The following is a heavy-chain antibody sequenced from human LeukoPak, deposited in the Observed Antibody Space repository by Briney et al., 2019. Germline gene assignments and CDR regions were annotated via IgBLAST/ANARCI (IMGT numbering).Heavy chain of an antibody. J-gene: IGHJ3*02. D-gene: IGHD3-22*01. CDR1: GFAFSSYA. CDR3: ARDKISDDHYYDSSGPTHAFDI. Sequence: PGGSLRLSCAASGFAFSSYAMSWVRQAPGKGLEWVSAISGSGGSTYYADSVKGRFTISRDNSKNTLYLQMNSLRAEDTAVYYCARDKISDDHYYDSSGPTHAFDIWGQGTMVTVSS. CDR2: ISGSGGST. V-gene: IGHV3-23*01.